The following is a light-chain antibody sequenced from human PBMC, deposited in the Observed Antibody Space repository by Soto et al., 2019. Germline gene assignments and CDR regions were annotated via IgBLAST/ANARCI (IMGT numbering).Light chain of an antibody. J-gene: IGLJ3*02. CDR3: ETWDDNTWV. Sequence: QSVLTQSSSASASLGSSVKLTCTLSSGHSSFIIAWHQQQPGKAPRFLMKLEGDGSYDKGSGVPDRFSGSSSGADRYLTISNLQFEVEADYYCETWDDNTWVFGGGTKLTVL. V-gene: IGLV4-60*02. CDR2: LEGDGSY. CDR1: SGHSSFI.